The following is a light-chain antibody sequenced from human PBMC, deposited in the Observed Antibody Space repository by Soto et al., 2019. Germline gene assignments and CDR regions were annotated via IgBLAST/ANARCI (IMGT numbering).Light chain of an antibody. V-gene: IGKV1-5*03. CDR2: RAS. J-gene: IGKJ4*01. CDR1: QSISTW. CDR3: QYYNTYPLT. Sequence: DIPMTQSPSTLSASVGDRVTITCRASQSISTWLAWYQQKPGKAPNLLIYRASSLASGVPSRFSGSGSGTEFTLTISSLQPDDFATYYCQYYNTYPLTFGGGTKVEIK.